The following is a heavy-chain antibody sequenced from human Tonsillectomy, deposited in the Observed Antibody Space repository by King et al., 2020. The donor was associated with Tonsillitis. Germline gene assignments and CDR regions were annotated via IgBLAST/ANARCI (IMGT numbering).Heavy chain of an antibody. J-gene: IGHJ4*02. V-gene: IGHV3-30*02. CDR1: GFTFSSYG. Sequence: VQLVESGGGVVQPGGSLRLSCAASGFTFSSYGMHWVRQAPGKGLEWVAFIRYDGINKYYADSVKGRFTISRDNSKNTLYLQMNSLRAEDTAVYYCAKGRGSYYNFDYWGQGTLVTVSS. D-gene: IGHD1-26*01. CDR2: IRYDGINK. CDR3: AKGRGSYYNFDY.